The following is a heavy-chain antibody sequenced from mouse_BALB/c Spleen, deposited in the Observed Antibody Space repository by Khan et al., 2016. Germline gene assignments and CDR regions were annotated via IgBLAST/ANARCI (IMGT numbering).Heavy chain of an antibody. CDR3: ARWVLDY. V-gene: IGHV1-87*01. D-gene: IGHD2-3*01. CDR1: GYTFTSYW. Sequence: QMQLKESGAELARPGASVKLSCKASGYTFTSYWMQWVKQRPGQGLEWIGAIYPGDGDTRYTQKFKGKATLTADKSSSTAYMQLSSLASEDSAVYYCARWVLDYWGQGTTLTVSS. J-gene: IGHJ2*01. CDR2: IYPGDGDT.